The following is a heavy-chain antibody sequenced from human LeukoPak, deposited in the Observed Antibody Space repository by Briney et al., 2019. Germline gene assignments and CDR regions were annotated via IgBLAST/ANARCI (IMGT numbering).Heavy chain of an antibody. CDR1: GGSISGCY. V-gene: IGHV4-4*07. D-gene: IGHD5-12*01. CDR3: AREARLASAAGLDV. CDR2: LYGSATI. J-gene: IGHJ6*02. Sequence: SETLSLTCNVFGGSISGCYWSWIRQPAGKGLEWIGRLYGSATIKYNPSLRSRLSLSGDTSKNQFSLKLSSVTAADTAVYYCAREARLASAAGLDVWGQGTMVTVS.